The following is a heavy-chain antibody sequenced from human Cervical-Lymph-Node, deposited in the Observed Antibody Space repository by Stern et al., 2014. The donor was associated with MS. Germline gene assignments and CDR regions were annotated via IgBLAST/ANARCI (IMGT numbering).Heavy chain of an antibody. J-gene: IGHJ2*01. V-gene: IGHV4-4*02. CDR1: GGSVSSTNW. CDR3: ARERQQYCNSEGCSYWYFDL. CDR2: LYHSGAS. Sequence: QVQLQESGPGLVKPSGTLSLTCAVSGGSVSSTNWWSWVRQSPGKGLEWIGQLYHSGASNYRPSLRSRVSISLDNSKNHLSLHLTSVTAADTAVYYCARERQQYCNSEGCSYWYFDLWGRGTLVTVSS. D-gene: IGHD2/OR15-2a*01.